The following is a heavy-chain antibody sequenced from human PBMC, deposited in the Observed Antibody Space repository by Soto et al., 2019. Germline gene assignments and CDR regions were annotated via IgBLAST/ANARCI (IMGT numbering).Heavy chain of an antibody. CDR1: GFTFSSYA. Sequence: GGSLRLSCAASGFTFSSYAMTWVRQAPGKGLEWVSTISGTGGNTYYADSVNGRFTSSRDNSKNTVYLQMNSLRAEDPSVYYCVNAVYLLDFDYWGQGTLVTVSS. CDR3: VNAVYLLDFDY. D-gene: IGHD1-20*01. J-gene: IGHJ4*02. CDR2: ISGTGGNT. V-gene: IGHV3-23*01.